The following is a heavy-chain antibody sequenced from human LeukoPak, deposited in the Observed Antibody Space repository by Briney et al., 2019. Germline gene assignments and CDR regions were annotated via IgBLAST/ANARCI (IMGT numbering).Heavy chain of an antibody. Sequence: PSETLSLTCAVYGGSFSGYYWSWIRQPPGKGLEWIGSIYYSGSTYYNPSLKSRVTISIDTSKNQFSLRLRSVTAADTAVYYCAREILYDSTGYYLWGQGTVVTVSS. CDR1: GGSFSGYY. V-gene: IGHV4-34*01. J-gene: IGHJ4*02. CDR3: AREILYDSTGYYL. CDR2: IYYSGST. D-gene: IGHD3-22*01.